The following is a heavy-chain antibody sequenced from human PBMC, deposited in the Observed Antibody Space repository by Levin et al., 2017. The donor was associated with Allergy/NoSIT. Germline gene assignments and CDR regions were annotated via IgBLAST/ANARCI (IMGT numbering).Heavy chain of an antibody. CDR3: AREGGIAAPSLDY. CDR1: GGTFSSYA. CDR2: IIPIFGTA. J-gene: IGHJ4*02. D-gene: IGHD6-13*01. V-gene: IGHV1-69*13. Sequence: SVKVSCKASGGTFSSYAISWVRQAPGQGLEWMGGIIPIFGTANYAQKFQGRVTITADESTSTAYMELSSLRSEDTAVYYCAREGGIAAPSLDYWGQGTLVTVSS.